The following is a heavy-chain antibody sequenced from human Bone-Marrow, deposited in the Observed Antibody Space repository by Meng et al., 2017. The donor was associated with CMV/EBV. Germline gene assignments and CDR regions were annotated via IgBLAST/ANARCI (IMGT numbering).Heavy chain of an antibody. CDR1: GDYITNYD. J-gene: IGHJ4*02. CDR2: IYGSGTT. D-gene: IGHD6-6*01. V-gene: IGHV4-4*07. Sequence: LTCTFSGDYITNYDWNWIRQPAGKGLEWIGRIYGSGTTYYNPSLKSRVTISIDTSTNQFSLKLRTANAADTAVYYCARDAFRSSFDYWGQGNLVTVSS. CDR3: ARDAFRSSFDY.